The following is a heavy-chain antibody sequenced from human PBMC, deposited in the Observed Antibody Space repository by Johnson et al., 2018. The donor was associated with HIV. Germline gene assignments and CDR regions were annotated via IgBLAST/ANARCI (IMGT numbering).Heavy chain of an antibody. J-gene: IGHJ3*02. D-gene: IGHD2-15*01. Sequence: QVHLVEPGGGFVQPGGPLRLSCAASAFTFSSYAMHWVRQAPGMALEWVAFIRYDRSTKYYADSVNGRFTISRAISKHLLYLQMNSLRAEDTAVYYCASRPGGDFCSGGSCRPNPYDGFDIWGQGTMVTVSS. V-gene: IGHV3-30*02. CDR1: AFTFSSYA. CDR3: ASRPGGDFCSGGSCRPNPYDGFDI. CDR2: IRYDRSTK.